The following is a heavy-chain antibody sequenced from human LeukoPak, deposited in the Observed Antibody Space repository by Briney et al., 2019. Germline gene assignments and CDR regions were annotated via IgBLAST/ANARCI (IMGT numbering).Heavy chain of an antibody. V-gene: IGHV1-3*04. CDR1: GYSFTSNA. CDR2: LHTGNGVT. CDR3: ARDGGGSNWYL. Sequence: ASVNVSCKASGYSFTSNAMHWARQAPGQGLEWMGWLHTGNGVTQYSQKFQGRVTITRDTSASTAYLELSSLRSEDTAVYYCARDGGGSNWYLWGQGTLVTVSS. D-gene: IGHD6-13*01. J-gene: IGHJ4*02.